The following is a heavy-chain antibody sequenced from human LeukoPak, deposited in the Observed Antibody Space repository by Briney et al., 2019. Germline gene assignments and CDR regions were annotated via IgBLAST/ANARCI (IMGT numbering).Heavy chain of an antibody. Sequence: KPSETLSLTCSVSDGGITRYYWGWIRQPPGKGLEWIGHIYSASTNYNPSLKSRVTMSVDTSKNHFSLRLNSVTAADTAVYYCARGYSTSWTYYFDYWGQGALVTVSS. CDR2: IYSAST. D-gene: IGHD6-13*01. CDR1: DGGITRYY. V-gene: IGHV4-59*01. CDR3: ARGYSTSWTYYFDY. J-gene: IGHJ4*02.